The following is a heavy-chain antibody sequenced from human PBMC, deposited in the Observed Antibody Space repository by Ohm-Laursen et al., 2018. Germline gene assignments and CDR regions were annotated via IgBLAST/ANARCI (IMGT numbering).Heavy chain of an antibody. V-gene: IGHV4-59*12. J-gene: IGHJ4*02. CDR3: ARAAGSSGWYYFDY. D-gene: IGHD6-19*01. Sequence: SDTLSLTCTVSGGSISSYYWSWIRQPPGKGLEWIGYIYYSGSTNYNPSLKSRVTMSVDTSKNQFSLKLSSVTAADTAVYYCARAAGSSGWYYFDYWGQGTLVTVSS. CDR1: GGSISSYY. CDR2: IYYSGST.